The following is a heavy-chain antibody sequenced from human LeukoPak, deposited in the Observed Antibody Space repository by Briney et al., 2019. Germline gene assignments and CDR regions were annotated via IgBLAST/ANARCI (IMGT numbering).Heavy chain of an antibody. V-gene: IGHV3-53*01. CDR3: ARDNTISGYYELGY. CDR2: ISNHGTT. CDR1: GFTFSSYG. D-gene: IGHD3-22*01. Sequence: PGGSLRLSCAASGFTFSSYGMSWVRQAPGVGLECVSVISNHGTTYYADSVKGRFSISRDNSKNTVFLQMNSLRAEDTAVYYCARDNTISGYYELGYWGQGTLVTVSS. J-gene: IGHJ4*02.